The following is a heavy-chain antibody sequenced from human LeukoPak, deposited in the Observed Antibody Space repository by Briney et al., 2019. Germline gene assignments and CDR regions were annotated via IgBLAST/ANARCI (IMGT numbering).Heavy chain of an antibody. Sequence: GASVKVSCKASGYTFTSYGISWVRQAPGQGLEWMGWISAYNGNTNYAQKLQRRVTMTTDTSTSTAYMEPRSLRSDDTAVYYCARDTNAGYDFWSGYYNEQNWFDPWGQGTLVTVSS. D-gene: IGHD3-3*01. CDR1: GYTFTSYG. J-gene: IGHJ5*02. CDR2: ISAYNGNT. CDR3: ARDTNAGYDFWSGYYNEQNWFDP. V-gene: IGHV1-18*01.